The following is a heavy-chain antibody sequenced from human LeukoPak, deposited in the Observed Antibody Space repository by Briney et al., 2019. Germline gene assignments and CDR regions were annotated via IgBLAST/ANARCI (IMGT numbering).Heavy chain of an antibody. V-gene: IGHV3-53*01. CDR3: ARVGDHSPWYPDV. J-gene: IGHJ2*01. Sequence: PGGSLRLSCAASGVSVSTKYMNWVRQAPGKGLEWVSILYSGESTDYADIGKGRFIVSRDGSQNTSVLQMNALRVEATAVYYCARVGDHSPWYPDVGGRGTLVTPPS. CDR1: GVSVSTKY. D-gene: IGHD2-21*01. CDR2: LYSGEST.